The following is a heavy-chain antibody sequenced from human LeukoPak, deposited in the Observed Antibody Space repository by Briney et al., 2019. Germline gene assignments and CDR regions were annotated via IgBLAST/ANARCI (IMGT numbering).Heavy chain of an antibody. V-gene: IGHV3-64*04. J-gene: IGHJ4*02. CDR2: IGSDGDST. CDR3: AKTRPLDSSSWSHGDY. CDR1: GFTFSSLG. D-gene: IGHD6-13*01. Sequence: GGSLRLSCSASGFTFSSLGMHWLRQAPGKGLEHVSTIGSDGDSTYYADSVKGRFTISRDNSKNTLYLQMNSLRAEDTAVYYCAKTRPLDSSSWSHGDYWGQGTLVTVSS.